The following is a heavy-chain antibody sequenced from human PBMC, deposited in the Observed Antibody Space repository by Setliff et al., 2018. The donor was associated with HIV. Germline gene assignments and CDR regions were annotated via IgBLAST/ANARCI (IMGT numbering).Heavy chain of an antibody. CDR2: ISGRSSDP. CDR3: AKDLSSGWYPYFDY. D-gene: IGHD6-19*01. Sequence: PGGSLRLSCAASGFTFSDYYMGWIRQAPGKGLEWVSYISGRSSDPNCADSVKGRFTISRDNSKNTLYLQMNSLRAEDTAVYYCAKDLSSGWYPYFDYWGQGTLVTVSS. J-gene: IGHJ4*02. CDR1: GFTFSDYY. V-gene: IGHV3-11*06.